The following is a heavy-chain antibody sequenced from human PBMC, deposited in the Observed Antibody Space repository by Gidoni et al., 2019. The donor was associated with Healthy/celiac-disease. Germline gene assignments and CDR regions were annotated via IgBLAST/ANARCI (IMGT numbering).Heavy chain of an antibody. D-gene: IGHD3-9*01. CDR3: ARFYDILAASAFDI. CDR1: GGSISSYY. Sequence: QVQLQESGPGLVKPSETLSLTCTVSGGSISSYYWSWIRQPPGKGLEWIGYIYYSGSTNYNPSLKSRVTISVDTSKNQFSLKLSSVTAADTAVYYCARFYDILAASAFDIWGQGTMVTVSS. V-gene: IGHV4-59*01. J-gene: IGHJ3*02. CDR2: IYYSGST.